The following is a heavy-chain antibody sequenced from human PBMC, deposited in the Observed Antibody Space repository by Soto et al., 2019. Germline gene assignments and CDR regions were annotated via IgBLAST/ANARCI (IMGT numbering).Heavy chain of an antibody. CDR2: IIPIFGTA. Sequence: QVQLVQSGAKVKKPGSSVKVSCKASGGTFSSYAISWVRQAPGQGLEWMGGIIPIFGTANYAQKFQGRVTITADESTSTAYMELSSLRSEDTAVYYCARSDIVLMVSARAHFDYWGQGTLVTVSS. CDR1: GGTFSSYA. CDR3: ARSDIVLMVSARAHFDY. J-gene: IGHJ4*02. D-gene: IGHD2-8*01. V-gene: IGHV1-69*01.